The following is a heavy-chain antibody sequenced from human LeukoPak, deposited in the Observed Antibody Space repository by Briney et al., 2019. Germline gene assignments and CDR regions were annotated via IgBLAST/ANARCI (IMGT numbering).Heavy chain of an antibody. CDR1: GYTFTSYD. V-gene: IGHV1-8*03. CDR3: ERNIVVVYFDY. J-gene: IGHJ4*02. D-gene: IGHD2-15*01. CDR2: MNPNSGNT. Sequence: ASAKVFCKASGYTFTSYDIKWVRQATRQGLGRMEWMNPNSGNTVYAQKFQGRVRITRNTSISTAYMERSSVRSEDTAVYYCERNIVVVYFDYWGQGTLVTVSS.